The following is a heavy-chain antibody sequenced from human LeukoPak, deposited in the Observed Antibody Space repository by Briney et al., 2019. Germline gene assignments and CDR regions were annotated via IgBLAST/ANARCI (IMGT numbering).Heavy chain of an antibody. CDR2: ISSSSSYI. Sequence: PGGSLRLSCAASGFTFSSYSMYWVRQAPGKGLEWVSSISSSSSYIYYADSVRGRFTISRDNAKNSLYLQMNSLRAEDTAVYYCARDLGHWGTMVRGVPIDYWGQGTLVTVSS. J-gene: IGHJ4*02. CDR3: ARDLGHWGTMVRGVPIDY. D-gene: IGHD3-10*01. V-gene: IGHV3-21*01. CDR1: GFTFSSYS.